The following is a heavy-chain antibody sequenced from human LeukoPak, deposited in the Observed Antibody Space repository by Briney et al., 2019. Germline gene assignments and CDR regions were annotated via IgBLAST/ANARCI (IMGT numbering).Heavy chain of an antibody. J-gene: IGHJ4*02. V-gene: IGHV3-23*01. CDR2: ITSSGATT. CDR1: GFTISTYA. CDR3: AKEFIAGDRHVDRDS. Sequence: GGSLRLSCAASGFTISTYAMTWVRQAPGKGREWVSSITSSGATTYYADSVKGRFTISRDISKNTLYLQMNSLTAEDSAVYYCAKEFIAGDRHVDRDSWGQGTLVTVSS. D-gene: IGHD3-16*02.